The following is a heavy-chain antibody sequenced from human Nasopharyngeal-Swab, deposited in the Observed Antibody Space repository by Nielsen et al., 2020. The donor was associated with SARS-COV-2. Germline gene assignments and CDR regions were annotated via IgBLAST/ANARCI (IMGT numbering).Heavy chain of an antibody. CDR3: AKVGGGVGY. CDR2: ISFGGVST. Sequence: GGSLRLSCAASGFTFRSPAMSWVRKAPGKGLEWVSGISFGGVSTYYADSVKGRFTISRDNSKNTLFLQMNSLRAEDTALYYCAKVGGGVGYWGQGTLVTVSS. CDR1: GFTFRSPA. D-gene: IGHD3-16*01. V-gene: IGHV3-23*01. J-gene: IGHJ4*02.